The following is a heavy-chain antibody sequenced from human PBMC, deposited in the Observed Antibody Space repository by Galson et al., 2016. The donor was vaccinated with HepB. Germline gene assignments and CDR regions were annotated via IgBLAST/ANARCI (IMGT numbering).Heavy chain of an antibody. CDR2: TYYRSKWYS. CDR3: ARRTGNGFEV. Sequence: CAISGDSVSSHSATWNWIRLSPSRGLERLGRTYYRSKWYSDYALSVKSRITINAETSKSQFSLQLNAVTPEDTAVYYCARRTGNGFEVWGQGTTVTASS. J-gene: IGHJ6*02. CDR1: GDSVSSHSAT. V-gene: IGHV6-1*01. D-gene: IGHD1-1*01.